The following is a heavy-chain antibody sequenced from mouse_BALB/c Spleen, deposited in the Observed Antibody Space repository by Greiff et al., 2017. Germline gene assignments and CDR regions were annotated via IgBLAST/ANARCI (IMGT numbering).Heavy chain of an antibody. V-gene: IGHV1-7*01. CDR1: GYTFTSYW. Sequence: QVQLKESGAELAKPGASVKMSCKASGYTFTSYWMHWVKQRPGQGLEWIGYINPSTGYTEYNQKFKDKATLTADKSSSTAYMQLSSLTSEDSAVYYCARGEYGKYWGQGTLVTVSA. J-gene: IGHJ3*01. D-gene: IGHD2-10*02. CDR3: ARGEYGKY. CDR2: INPSTGYT.